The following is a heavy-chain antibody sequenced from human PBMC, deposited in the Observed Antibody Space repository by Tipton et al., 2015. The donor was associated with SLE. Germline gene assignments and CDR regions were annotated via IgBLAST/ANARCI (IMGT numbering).Heavy chain of an antibody. J-gene: IGHJ4*02. Sequence: TLSLTCAVYGGSFSGYYWSWIRQPPGKGLEWIGEINHSGSTNYNSSLKSRVTISVDTSKNQFSLKLSSVTAADTAVYYCARGGDDYGDYGIDYWGQGTLVTVSS. D-gene: IGHD4-17*01. CDR3: ARGGDDYGDYGIDY. CDR1: GGSFSGYY. CDR2: INHSGST. V-gene: IGHV4-34*01.